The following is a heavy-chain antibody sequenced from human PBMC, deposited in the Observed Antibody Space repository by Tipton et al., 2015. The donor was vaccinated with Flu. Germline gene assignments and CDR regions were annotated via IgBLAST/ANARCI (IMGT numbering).Heavy chain of an antibody. Sequence: SLRLSCAASGFTFTRFWMTWVRQAPGKGLVWVANIKEDGSEKYYVDSVKGRFTISRDNAKNSVSLQMNSLRAEDTAVYYCARDVYYNNWGTPTNYFDHWGQGTLVTVSS. CDR1: GFTFTRFW. V-gene: IGHV3-7*01. CDR2: IKEDGSEK. D-gene: IGHD3-10*01. J-gene: IGHJ4*02. CDR3: ARDVYYNNWGTPTNYFDH.